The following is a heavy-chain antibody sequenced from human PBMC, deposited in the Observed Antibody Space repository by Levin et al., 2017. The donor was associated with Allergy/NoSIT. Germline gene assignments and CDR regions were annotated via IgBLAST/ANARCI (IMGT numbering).Heavy chain of an antibody. Sequence: KSSETLSLTCTVSGDSVSNSYYYWGWIRQPPGKGLEWIGNIYYSGSSYYNPSLRSRATISVDTAKNQLSLKLSSVTAADTAVYFCARQVGAAGTFIFRFDPWGQGALVTVSS. J-gene: IGHJ5*02. CDR1: GDSVSNSYYY. V-gene: IGHV4-39*01. CDR3: ARQVGAAGTFIFRFDP. D-gene: IGHD6-13*01. CDR2: IYYSGSS.